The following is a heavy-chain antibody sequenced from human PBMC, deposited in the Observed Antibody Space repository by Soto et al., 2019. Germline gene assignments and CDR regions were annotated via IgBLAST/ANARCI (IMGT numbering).Heavy chain of an antibody. CDR3: ARGGYCSGGSCYSGPFGYYGMDV. V-gene: IGHV1-69*13. J-gene: IGHJ6*02. D-gene: IGHD2-15*01. CDR2: IIPIFGTA. CDR1: GGTFSSYA. Sequence: SVKVSCKASGGTFSSYAISWVRQAPGQGLEWMGGIIPIFGTANYAQKFQGRVTITADESTSAAYMELSSLRSEDTAVYYCARGGYCSGGSCYSGPFGYYGMDVWGQGTTVTVSS.